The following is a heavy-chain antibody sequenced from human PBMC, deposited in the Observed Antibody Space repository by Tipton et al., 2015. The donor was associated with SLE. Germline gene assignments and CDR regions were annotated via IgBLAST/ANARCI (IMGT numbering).Heavy chain of an antibody. CDR2: IYIGGTST. CDR1: GFTFTDFA. Sequence: SLRLSCAASGFTFTDFALSWVRQAPGEGLEWVSLIYIGGTSTYYADSVKGRFTISRDDSKNTLYLQMNSLRAEDTALYYCARLPGYCTGSGCYTLDNRFDAWGQGTPVTVSS. CDR3: ARLPGYCTGSGCYTLDNRFDA. V-gene: IGHV3-23*03. J-gene: IGHJ5*02. D-gene: IGHD2-2*02.